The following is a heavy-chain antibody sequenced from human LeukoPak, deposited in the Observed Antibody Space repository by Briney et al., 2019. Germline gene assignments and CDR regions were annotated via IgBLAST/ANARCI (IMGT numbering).Heavy chain of an antibody. CDR3: ARASSSSWYYHYGMDV. CDR2: IYTSGSP. V-gene: IGHV4-4*07. J-gene: IGHJ6*02. D-gene: IGHD6-13*01. Sequence: SETLPLTCTVSGASISSYYWSWIRQPAGKGLEWIGRIYTSGSPNYNPSLKSRVTMSVDTSKNQFSLQLSSVTAADTAVYYCARASSSSWYYHYGMDVWGQGTTVTVSS. CDR1: GASISSYY.